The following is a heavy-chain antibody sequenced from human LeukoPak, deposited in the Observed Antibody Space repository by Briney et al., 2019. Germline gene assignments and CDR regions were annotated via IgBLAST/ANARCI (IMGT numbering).Heavy chain of an antibody. CDR3: ARVGTRDLAEGSFDY. CDR2: ISSSGSTI. V-gene: IGHV3-11*01. CDR1: GFTFSDYY. J-gene: IGHJ4*02. Sequence: GGSLRLSCAASGFTFSDYYMSWIRQAPGKGREWVSYISSSGSTIYYADSVKGRFTISTENAKNSLYLQMNSLRAEDTAVYYCARVGTRDLAEGSFDYWGQGTLVTVSS. D-gene: IGHD3-3*01.